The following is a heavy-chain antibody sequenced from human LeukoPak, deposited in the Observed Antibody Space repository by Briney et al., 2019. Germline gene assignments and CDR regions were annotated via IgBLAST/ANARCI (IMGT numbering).Heavy chain of an antibody. D-gene: IGHD6-19*01. V-gene: IGHV3-21*01. J-gene: IGHJ3*02. CDR2: ISSSSSYI. CDR1: GFTLSSYS. CDR3: ARGSIAVVHAFDI. Sequence: GGSLRLSCAASGFTLSSYSMNWVRQAPGKGLEWVSSISSSSSYIYYADSVKGRFTISRDNAKNSLYLQMNSLRAEDTAVYYCARGSIAVVHAFDIWGQGTMVTVSS.